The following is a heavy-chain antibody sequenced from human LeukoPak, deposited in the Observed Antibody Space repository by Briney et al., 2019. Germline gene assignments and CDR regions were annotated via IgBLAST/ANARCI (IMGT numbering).Heavy chain of an antibody. D-gene: IGHD2-15*01. CDR3: ATSRRGGNQYYMDV. V-gene: IGHV3-23*01. CDR2: IRGSGSST. CDR1: GFIFSNSV. J-gene: IGHJ6*03. Sequence: GGSLRLSCAASGFIFSNSVVSWVRQAPGKGLEWVSAIRGSGSSTYYADSVKGRFTISRDNSKNTLYLQMNSLRAEDTAVYYCATSRRGGNQYYMDVWGKEITVTVSS.